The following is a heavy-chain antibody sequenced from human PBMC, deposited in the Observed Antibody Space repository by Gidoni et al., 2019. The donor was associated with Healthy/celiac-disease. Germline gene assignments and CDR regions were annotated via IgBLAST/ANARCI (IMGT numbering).Heavy chain of an antibody. D-gene: IGHD6-13*01. Sequence: EVQLLESGGGLVQPGGSLRLSCAASGFTFSSYAISWVRQAPGKGLEWVSAISGSGGSTYYADSVKGRFTISRDNSKNTLYLQMNSLRAEDTAVYYCATRGDRLPPTAAGTAADYFDYWGQGTLVTVSS. J-gene: IGHJ4*02. CDR3: ATRGDRLPPTAAGTAADYFDY. V-gene: IGHV3-23*01. CDR1: GFTFSSYA. CDR2: ISGSGGST.